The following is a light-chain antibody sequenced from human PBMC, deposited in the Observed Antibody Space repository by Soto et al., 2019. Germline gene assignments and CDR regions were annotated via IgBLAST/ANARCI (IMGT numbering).Light chain of an antibody. Sequence: QSALTQPASVSGSPGQSITISCTGTSSDIGDYNYVSWYQQYPGKVPKLVIYDVSHRPSGVSNRFSGSKSGNTASLTISGLQAEDEAEYYCSSSTNTTSLVVFGGGIKLTVL. J-gene: IGLJ3*02. V-gene: IGLV2-14*01. CDR2: DVS. CDR3: SSSTNTTSLVV. CDR1: SSDIGDYNY.